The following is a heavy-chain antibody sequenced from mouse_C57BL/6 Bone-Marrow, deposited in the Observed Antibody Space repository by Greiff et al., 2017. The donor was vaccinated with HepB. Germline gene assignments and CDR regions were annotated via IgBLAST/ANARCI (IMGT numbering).Heavy chain of an antibody. CDR3: ARLGYYGYYAMDY. V-gene: IGHV1-26*01. D-gene: IGHD1-2*01. Sequence: VQLQQSGPELVKPGASVKISCKASGYTFTDYYMNWVKQSHGKSLEWIGDINPNNGGTSYNQKFKGKATLTVDKSSSTAYMELRSLTSEDSAVYYCARLGYYGYYAMDYWGQGTSVTVSS. CDR2: INPNNGGT. J-gene: IGHJ4*01. CDR1: GYTFTDYY.